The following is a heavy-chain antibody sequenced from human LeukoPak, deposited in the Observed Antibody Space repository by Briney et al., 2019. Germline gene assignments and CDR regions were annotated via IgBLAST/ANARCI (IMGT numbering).Heavy chain of an antibody. CDR1: GYIFTDYH. V-gene: IGHV1-2*02. CDR2: INPNSGAT. J-gene: IGHJ4*02. CDR3: GTESFDY. Sequence: GASVKVSCKASGYIFTDYHVHWVRQAPGQGLEWMGWINPNSGATNIAQKFQGRVTLTRDTSITTAYMDLSRLKSDDTALYYRGTESFDYWGQGTLVTVSS.